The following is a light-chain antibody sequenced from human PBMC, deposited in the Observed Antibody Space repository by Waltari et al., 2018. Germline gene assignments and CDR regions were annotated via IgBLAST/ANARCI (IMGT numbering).Light chain of an antibody. CDR1: SSDVGGYDY. CDR2: DVT. Sequence: QSALTQPRSVSGSPGQSVTVSCTGSSSDVGGYDYVSWYQQHPGKAPKPMINDVTKRPSGVPDRFSGSKSGNTASLTISGLQAEDEADYYCCSYAGNYTLVFGGGTSLTVL. CDR3: CSYAGNYTLV. J-gene: IGLJ3*02. V-gene: IGLV2-11*01.